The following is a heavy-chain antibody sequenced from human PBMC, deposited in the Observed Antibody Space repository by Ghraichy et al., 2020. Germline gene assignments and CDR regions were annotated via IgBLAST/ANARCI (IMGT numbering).Heavy chain of an antibody. CDR2: FDPEDGET. V-gene: IGHV1-24*01. Sequence: ASVKVSCKVSGYTLTELSMHWVRQAPGKGLEWMGGFDPEDGETIYAQKFQGRVTMTEDTSTDTAYMELSSLRSEDTAVYYCATGDYYDSSGHNWFDPWGQGTLVTVSS. J-gene: IGHJ5*02. CDR3: ATGDYYDSSGHNWFDP. D-gene: IGHD3-22*01. CDR1: GYTLTELS.